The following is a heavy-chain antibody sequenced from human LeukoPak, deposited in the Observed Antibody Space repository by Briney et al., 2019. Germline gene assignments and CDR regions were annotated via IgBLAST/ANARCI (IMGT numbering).Heavy chain of an antibody. CDR2: ISGSGGST. D-gene: IGHD3-3*01. CDR1: GFTFRNYA. Sequence: PGGSLRLSCAASGFTFRNYAMSWVRQAPGKGLEWVSTISGSGGSTYYADSVKGRFTISRDNPKNTLSLQMNSLRAEDTAVYYCAKGSAYADFWGQGTLVTVSS. V-gene: IGHV3-23*01. CDR3: AKGSAYADF. J-gene: IGHJ4*02.